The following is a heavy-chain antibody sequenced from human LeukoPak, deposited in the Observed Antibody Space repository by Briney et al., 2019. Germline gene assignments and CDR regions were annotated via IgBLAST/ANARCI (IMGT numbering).Heavy chain of an antibody. CDR1: GFTFSSYA. CDR2: ISYDGSNG. Sequence: GGSLRLSCAASGFTFSSYAMHWVRQAPGKGLEWVAVISYDGSNGFYADSVKGRFTISRDNSKNTLSLQMNSLRAEDTAVYYCARDRSVFYYYAMDVWGQGTTVTVAS. D-gene: IGHD1-26*01. CDR3: ARDRSVFYYYAMDV. J-gene: IGHJ6*02. V-gene: IGHV3-30-3*01.